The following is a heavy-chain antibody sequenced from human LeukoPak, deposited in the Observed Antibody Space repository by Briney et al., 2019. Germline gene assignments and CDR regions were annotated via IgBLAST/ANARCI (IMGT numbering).Heavy chain of an antibody. D-gene: IGHD5-24*01. CDR2: ISYDGSNK. Sequence: GGSLRLSCAASGFTFSSFGMHWVRQVPGKGLEWVAVISYDGSNKYYADSVKGRFTISRDNSKNTLYLQMNSLRAEDTAVYYCAKGWRGFDYWGQGTLVTVSS. V-gene: IGHV3-30*18. J-gene: IGHJ4*02. CDR3: AKGWRGFDY. CDR1: GFTFSSFG.